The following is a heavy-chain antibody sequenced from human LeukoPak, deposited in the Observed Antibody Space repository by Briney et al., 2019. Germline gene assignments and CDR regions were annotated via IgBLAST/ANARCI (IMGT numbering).Heavy chain of an antibody. J-gene: IGHJ6*03. D-gene: IGHD6-13*01. CDR3: AREGFSRGYYQYYYRDV. CDR1: GFTFCSYA. CDR2: ISYGGSNK. Sequence: GGSLRLSCAASGFTFCSYAIHWVRQAPGKGREWVALISYGGSNKHYADSVKGRFNISRDKSKKTLYLQMNSLRAEDTAVYYCAREGFSRGYYQYYYRDVWGKGTTVTVSS. V-gene: IGHV3-30*04.